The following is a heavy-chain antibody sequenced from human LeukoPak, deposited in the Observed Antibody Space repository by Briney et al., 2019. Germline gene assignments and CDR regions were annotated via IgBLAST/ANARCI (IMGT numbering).Heavy chain of an antibody. V-gene: IGHV4-39*01. CDR2: IYYSGST. Sequence: SETLSLTCTVSGGSISSNSYYWGWTRHPPGKGLVWIGCIYYSGSTYYNPSLKSRVTISVDTSKNQFSLKLSSVTAADTAVYYCARHLILDYDILTGYYNPFDYWGQGTLVTVSS. CDR1: GGSISSNSYY. J-gene: IGHJ4*02. D-gene: IGHD3-9*01. CDR3: ARHLILDYDILTGYYNPFDY.